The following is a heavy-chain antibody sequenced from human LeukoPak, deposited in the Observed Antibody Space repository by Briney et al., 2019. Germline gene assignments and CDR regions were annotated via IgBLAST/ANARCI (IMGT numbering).Heavy chain of an antibody. CDR1: GFTFSSYA. CDR3: ANLNIVVVLAGGAFDI. Sequence: GGSLRLSCAASGFTFSSYAMSWARQAPGKGLEWVSAISGSGGSTYYADSVKGRFTISRDNSKNTLYLQMNSLRAEDTAVYYCANLNIVVVLAGGAFDIWGQGTMVTVSS. J-gene: IGHJ3*02. V-gene: IGHV3-23*01. D-gene: IGHD2-2*01. CDR2: ISGSGGST.